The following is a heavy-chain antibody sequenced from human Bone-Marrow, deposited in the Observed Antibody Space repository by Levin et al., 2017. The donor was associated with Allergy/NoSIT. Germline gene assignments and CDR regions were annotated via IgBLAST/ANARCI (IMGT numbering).Heavy chain of an antibody. CDR3: ARDLRGGRYDIPPISCFDF. J-gene: IGHJ5*01. CDR2: INTNTGNP. D-gene: IGHD3-9*01. V-gene: IGHV7-4-1*02. Sequence: ASVKVSCKASGYTFSDNAINWVRQAPGQGLEWMGWINTNTGNPTYAQAFTGRFVFSLDTSVSTTYLQITSLKAEDTAVYYCARDLRGGRYDIPPISCFDFWGQGTLVTVS. CDR1: GYTFSDNA.